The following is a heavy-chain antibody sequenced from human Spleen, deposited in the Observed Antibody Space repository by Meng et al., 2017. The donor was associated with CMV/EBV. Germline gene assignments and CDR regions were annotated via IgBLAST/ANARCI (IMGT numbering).Heavy chain of an antibody. CDR3: ATEKPMWIDSDYYGMDF. J-gene: IGHJ6*01. CDR1: GFSFNGFA. Sequence: GESLKISCAASGFSFNGFAMSWVRQAPGKGLEWVSSISGSGTRTYYADSVKGRIIISRDNSKKTLYLQMNSLGAEDTAVYYCATEKPMWIDSDYYGMDFGGQGTTVTVSS. V-gene: IGHV3-23*01. CDR2: ISGSGTRT. D-gene: IGHD5-12*01.